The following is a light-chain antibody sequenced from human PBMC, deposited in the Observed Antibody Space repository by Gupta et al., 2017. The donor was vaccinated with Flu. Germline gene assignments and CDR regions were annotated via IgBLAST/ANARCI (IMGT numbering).Light chain of an antibody. CDR3: QQFNSDPLT. CDR1: QSISSY. V-gene: IGKV1-9*01. CDR2: AAS. Sequence: DIQLTHSPSFLSASVGDRVTNTCRASQSISSYLAWYQQKPGKAPKLLIYAASTLQSGVPSRFSGSGSGTEFTLTISSLQPEDLATYYCQQFNSDPLTFGGGTKVEIK. J-gene: IGKJ4*01.